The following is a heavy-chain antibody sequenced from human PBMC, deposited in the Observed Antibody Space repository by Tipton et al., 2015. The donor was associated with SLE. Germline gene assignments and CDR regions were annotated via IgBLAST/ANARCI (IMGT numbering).Heavy chain of an antibody. V-gene: IGHV4-39*07. CDR2: MSRRGSP. CDR1: GGPISNSNYN. CDR3: ARAFHYDYWSNYYGTPSLEYFDY. D-gene: IGHD3-3*01. J-gene: IGHJ4*02. Sequence: TLSLTCTVSGGPISNSNYNWAWIRQPPGKGLEWIGTMSRRGSPYFNPSLESRVTISVDTSNTNQFSLKLASVTAADTAVYYCARAFHYDYWSNYYGTPSLEYFDYWGRGALVTVSS.